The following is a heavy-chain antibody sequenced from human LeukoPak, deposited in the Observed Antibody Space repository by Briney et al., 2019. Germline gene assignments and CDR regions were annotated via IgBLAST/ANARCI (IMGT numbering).Heavy chain of an antibody. CDR1: GGSISSSSYY. CDR3: ARASSGWYEAPYYFDY. D-gene: IGHD6-19*01. J-gene: IGHJ4*02. V-gene: IGHV4-39*01. CDR2: IYYSGST. Sequence: SETLSLTCTVSGGSISSSSYYWGWIRQPPGKGLEWIGSIYYSGSTYYNPSLKSRVTISVDTSKNQFSLKLSSVTAADTAVYYCARASSGWYEAPYYFDYWGQGTLVTVSS.